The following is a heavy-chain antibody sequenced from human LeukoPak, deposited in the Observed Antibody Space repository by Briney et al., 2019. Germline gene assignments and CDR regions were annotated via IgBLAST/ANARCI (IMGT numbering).Heavy chain of an antibody. J-gene: IGHJ6*04. CDR2: ISSSSSYI. Sequence: GGSLRLSCAASGFTFSSYSMNWVRQAPGKGLEWVSSISSSSSYIYYADSVKGRFTISRDNAKNSLYLQMNSLGAEDTAIYYCARSIFGVAGQSDVWGKGTTVTVSS. CDR1: GFTFSSYS. CDR3: ARSIFGVAGQSDV. D-gene: IGHD3-3*01. V-gene: IGHV3-21*01.